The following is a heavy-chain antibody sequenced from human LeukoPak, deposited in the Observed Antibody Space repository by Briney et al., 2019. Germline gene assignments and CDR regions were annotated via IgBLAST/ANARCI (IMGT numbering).Heavy chain of an antibody. CDR3: ARVEQWLAPGMDV. Sequence: GWINTNTGNPTYAQGFTGRFVFSLDTSVSTAYLQISSLKAEDTAVYYCARVEQWLAPGMDVWGQGTTVTVSS. V-gene: IGHV7-4-1*02. J-gene: IGHJ6*02. CDR2: INTNTGNP. D-gene: IGHD6-19*01.